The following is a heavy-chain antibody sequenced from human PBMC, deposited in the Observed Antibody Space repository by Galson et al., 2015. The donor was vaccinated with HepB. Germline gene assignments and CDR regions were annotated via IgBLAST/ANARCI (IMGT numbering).Heavy chain of an antibody. V-gene: IGHV3-43*01. CDR2: ISWDVSET. D-gene: IGHD3-10*01. Sequence: SLRLSCAASGFTFDDYGVHWVRQVPGKGLEWVSLISWDVSETHYAESVRGRFTISRDNSKKSLYLQMNSLRPEDTALYYCAKSLVGVSYGLDVWGQGTPVTVSS. CDR3: AKSLVGVSYGLDV. CDR1: GFTFDDYG. J-gene: IGHJ6*02.